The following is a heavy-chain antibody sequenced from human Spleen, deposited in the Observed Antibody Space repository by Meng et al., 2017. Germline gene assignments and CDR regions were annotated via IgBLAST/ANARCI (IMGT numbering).Heavy chain of an antibody. CDR3: ARQIGP. J-gene: IGHJ5*02. V-gene: IGHV4-39*01. CDR1: GGSINNWNYY. D-gene: IGHD3-22*01. CDR2: IYYIGNT. Sequence: QLQLQESGPGLVKPSETLSLTCTVSGGSINNWNYYWGWIRPSPGKGLEWIGGIYYIGNTYYNPSLKSRVTISVDTSKNQFSLRLSSVTAADTAVYYCARQIGPWGQGTPVTVSS.